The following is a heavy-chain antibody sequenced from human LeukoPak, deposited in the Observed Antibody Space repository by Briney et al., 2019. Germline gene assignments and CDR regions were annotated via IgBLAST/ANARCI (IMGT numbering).Heavy chain of an antibody. CDR1: GGSISSYY. V-gene: IGHV4-59*01. CDR3: VREDSSLAIDY. J-gene: IGHJ4*02. Sequence: SETLSLTCAVSGGSISSYYWSWIRQPPGKGLEWIGYTYYSGATNYNPSLKSRVTISIDTSKNQFSLNLSSVTTADTAVYYCVREDSSLAIDYWGQGTLVTVSS. CDR2: TYYSGAT. D-gene: IGHD3-22*01.